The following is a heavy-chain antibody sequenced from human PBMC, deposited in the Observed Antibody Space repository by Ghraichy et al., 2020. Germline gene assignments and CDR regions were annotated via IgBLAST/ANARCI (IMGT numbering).Heavy chain of an antibody. J-gene: IGHJ6*02. Sequence: SETLTLTCAVYGGSFSGYYWSWIRQPPGKGLEWIGEINHSGSTNYNPSLKSRVTISVDTSKNQFSLKLSSVTAADTAVYYCARLFWSGYYYYYYGMDVWGQGTTVTVSS. CDR2: INHSGST. CDR3: ARLFWSGYYYYYYGMDV. D-gene: IGHD3-3*01. V-gene: IGHV4-34*01. CDR1: GGSFSGYY.